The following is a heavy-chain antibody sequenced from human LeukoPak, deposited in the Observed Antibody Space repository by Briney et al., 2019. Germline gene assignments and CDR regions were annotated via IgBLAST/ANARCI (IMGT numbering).Heavy chain of an antibody. J-gene: IGHJ4*02. CDR2: FDPEDGET. Sequence: EASVKVSCTASGYTFTSYGISWVRQAPGKGLEWMGGFDPEDGETIYAQKFQGRVTMTEDTSTDTAYMELSSLRSEDTAVYYCATLFAYYGSGSPDYWGQGTLVTVSS. CDR3: ATLFAYYGSGSPDY. CDR1: GYTFTSYG. D-gene: IGHD3-10*01. V-gene: IGHV1-24*01.